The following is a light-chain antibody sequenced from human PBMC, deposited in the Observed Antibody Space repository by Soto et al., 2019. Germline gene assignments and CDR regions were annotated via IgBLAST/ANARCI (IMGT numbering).Light chain of an antibody. CDR3: QQYNNYFT. CDR2: KAS. J-gene: IGKJ4*01. CDR1: QSINGW. Sequence: DIQMTQSPSPLSASVGDRVTITCRASQSINGWLAWYQQKPGKAPKLLIYKASSLESGVPSRFSGSGSGTEFTLTISSLQPDYFATYYCQQYNNYFTFGGGTKVDI. V-gene: IGKV1-5*03.